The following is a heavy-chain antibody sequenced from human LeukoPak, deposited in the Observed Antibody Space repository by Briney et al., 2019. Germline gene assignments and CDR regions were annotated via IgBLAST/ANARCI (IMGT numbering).Heavy chain of an antibody. CDR1: GGSISGYY. V-gene: IGHV4-34*01. Sequence: PSETLSLTCTVSGGSISGYYWSWIRQPPGRGLEWIGEVNHSGSTNYNPSLKSRVTISVDTSKNQFSLKLSSVTAADTALYYCARGLDDTTILTLFDYWGQGTLVTVSS. CDR2: VNHSGST. J-gene: IGHJ4*02. CDR3: ARGLDDTTILTLFDY. D-gene: IGHD5-18*01.